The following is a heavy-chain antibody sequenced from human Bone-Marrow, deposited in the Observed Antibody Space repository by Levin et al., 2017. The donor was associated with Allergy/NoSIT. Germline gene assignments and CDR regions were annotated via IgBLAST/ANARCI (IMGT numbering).Heavy chain of an antibody. CDR1: GFTFDDYA. CDR2: ISWNSGSI. J-gene: IGHJ4*02. Sequence: AGGSLRLSCAASGFTFDDYAMHWVRQAPGKGLEWVSGISWNSGSIGYADSVKGRFTISRDNAKNSLYLQMNSLRAEDTALYYCAKGYGSSSSGPVDYWGQGTLVTVSS. D-gene: IGHD6-6*01. V-gene: IGHV3-9*01. CDR3: AKGYGSSSSGPVDY.